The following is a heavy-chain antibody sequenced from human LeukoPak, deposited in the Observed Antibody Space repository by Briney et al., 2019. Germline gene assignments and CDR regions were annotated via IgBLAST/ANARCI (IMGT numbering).Heavy chain of an antibody. J-gene: IGHJ6*03. Sequence: EASVKVSCKASGYTFTSYGISWVRQAPGQGLEWMGWISAYTVNTNYAQKLQGRVTMTTDTSTSTASMELRSLRSDDTAVYYCARRANYCSSTNCPTFYMDVWGKGTTVTVSS. CDR1: GYTFTSYG. CDR2: ISAYTVNT. D-gene: IGHD2-2*01. V-gene: IGHV1-18*01. CDR3: ARRANYCSSTNCPTFYMDV.